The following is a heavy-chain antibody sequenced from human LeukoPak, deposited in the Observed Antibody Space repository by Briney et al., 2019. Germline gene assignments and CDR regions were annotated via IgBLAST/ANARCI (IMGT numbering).Heavy chain of an antibody. J-gene: IGHJ4*02. V-gene: IGHV4-39*07. CDR1: GGSISSSSYY. Sequence: SETLSLTCTVSGGSISSSSYYWGWIRQLPGKGLEWIVSIYYIGSTYYNPSLKSRVTISVDTSKKQFSLKLSSVTAADTAVYYCARVAPYSSGWNFDYWGQGTLVTVSS. CDR2: IYYIGST. D-gene: IGHD6-19*01. CDR3: ARVAPYSSGWNFDY.